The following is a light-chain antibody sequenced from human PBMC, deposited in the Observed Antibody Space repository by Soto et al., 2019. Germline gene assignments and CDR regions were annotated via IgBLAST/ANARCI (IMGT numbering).Light chain of an antibody. CDR1: QSISSW. J-gene: IGKJ1*01. V-gene: IGKV1-5*03. CDR2: KAS. CDR3: QQYNSYAWT. Sequence: DIQMTQSPSTLPASVRDRVTITCRASQSISSWLAWYQQNPGKAPKLLIYKASSLESGVPSRFSGSGSGTEFTLTISSLQPDDFATYYCQQYNSYAWTFGQGTKVEIK.